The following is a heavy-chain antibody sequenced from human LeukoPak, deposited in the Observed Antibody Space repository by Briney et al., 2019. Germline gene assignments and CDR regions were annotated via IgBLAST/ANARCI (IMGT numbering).Heavy chain of an antibody. CDR2: ICPSDGST. V-gene: IGHV3-23*01. CDR3: AIGHDYGHY. Sequence: GGSLRLSCAASGFTFSIYAMAWVRQAPGKGLEWVSTICPSDGSTYYTDSVKGRFTLTRDDAKSTVYLQMNSLRVEDTAVYYCAIGHDYGHYWGQGTLVTVSS. J-gene: IGHJ4*02. CDR1: GFTFSIYA. D-gene: IGHD4-17*01.